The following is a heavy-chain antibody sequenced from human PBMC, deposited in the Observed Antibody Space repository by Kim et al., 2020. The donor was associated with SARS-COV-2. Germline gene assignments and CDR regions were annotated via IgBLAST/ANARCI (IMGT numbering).Heavy chain of an antibody. Sequence: GGSLRLSCAASGFTFSSYAMSWVRQAPGKGLEWVSAISGSGGSTYYADSVKGRFTISRDNSKNTLYLQMNGLRAEDTAVYYCANYGSGSYYMSYYYYGMDVWGQGTTVTVSS. D-gene: IGHD3-10*01. CDR1: GFTFSSYA. V-gene: IGHV3-23*01. J-gene: IGHJ6*02. CDR2: ISGSGGST. CDR3: ANYGSGSYYMSYYYYGMDV.